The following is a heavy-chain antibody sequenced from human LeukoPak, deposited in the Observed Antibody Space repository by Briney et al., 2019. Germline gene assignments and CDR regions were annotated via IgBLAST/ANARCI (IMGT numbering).Heavy chain of an antibody. CDR3: TRDSEVVPAAIYY. CDR1: GGTFSSYA. V-gene: IGHV1-18*01. Sequence: ASVKVSCKASGGTFSSYAISWVRQAPGQGLEWMGWISAYNGNTNYAQKLQGRVTMTTDTPTSTAYMELRSLRSDDTAVYYCTRDSEVVPAAIYYWGQGTLVTVSS. CDR2: ISAYNGNT. D-gene: IGHD2-2*02. J-gene: IGHJ4*02.